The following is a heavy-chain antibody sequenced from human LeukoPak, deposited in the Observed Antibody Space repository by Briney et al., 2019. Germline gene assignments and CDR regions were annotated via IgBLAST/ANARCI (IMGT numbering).Heavy chain of an antibody. CDR1: GYTFTSYG. V-gene: IGHV1-18*01. J-gene: IGHJ6*03. D-gene: IGHD2-2*01. CDR2: ISAYNGNT. Sequence: ASVKVSCKASGYTFTSYGISWVRQAPGQGLEWMGWISAYNGNTNYAQKLQGRVTMTTDTSTSTAYMELRSLRSDDTAVYYCARGPYCSSTSCFPSTYYYYYYMDVWGKGTTVTVSS. CDR3: ARGPYCSSTSCFPSTYYYYYYMDV.